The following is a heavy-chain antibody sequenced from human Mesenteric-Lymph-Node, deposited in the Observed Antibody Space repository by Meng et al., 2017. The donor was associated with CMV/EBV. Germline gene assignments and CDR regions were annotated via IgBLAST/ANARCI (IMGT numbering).Heavy chain of an antibody. Sequence: SVQVSCKAAGGIFISYAISWVRQAPGQGLGWMGGIIPILGIANYAQKFQGRGTITADKSTSTTYMGLSNLRSEDTAVYYCARDGRSITGATGGNYFDYWGQGTLVTVSS. CDR2: IIPILGIA. CDR1: GGIFISYA. V-gene: IGHV1-69*10. CDR3: ARDGRSITGATGGNYFDY. J-gene: IGHJ4*02. D-gene: IGHD1-7*01.